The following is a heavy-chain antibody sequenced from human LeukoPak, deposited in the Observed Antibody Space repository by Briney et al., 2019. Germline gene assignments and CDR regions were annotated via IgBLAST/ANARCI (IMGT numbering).Heavy chain of an antibody. CDR2: IWYDGSNK. J-gene: IGHJ4*02. CDR3: ARDRGRYYDSRGFYWGYYFDS. D-gene: IGHD3-22*01. CDR1: GFTFSSYG. V-gene: IGHV3-33*01. Sequence: GGSLRLSCAASGFTFSSYGMHWVRQAPGKGLEWVAVIWYDGSNKYYAGSVKGRFTISRDNSKDTLYLQMSSVRVDDTAVYYCARDRGRYYDSRGFYWGYYFDSWGQGILVTVST.